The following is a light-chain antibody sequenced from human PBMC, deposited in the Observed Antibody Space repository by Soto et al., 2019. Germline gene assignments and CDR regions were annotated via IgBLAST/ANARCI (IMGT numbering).Light chain of an antibody. CDR3: QSYDNSLSASV. J-gene: IGLJ2*01. Sequence: QSVLTQPPSVSGAPGQRATFSCTGSSSNIGAGFDVHWYQQLPGAAPKLLIFRNTNRPSGVPDRFSGSKSGPSASLAITGLQTEDEADYYCQSYDNSLSASVFGGGTKLTVL. CDR2: RNT. CDR1: SSNIGAGFD. V-gene: IGLV1-40*01.